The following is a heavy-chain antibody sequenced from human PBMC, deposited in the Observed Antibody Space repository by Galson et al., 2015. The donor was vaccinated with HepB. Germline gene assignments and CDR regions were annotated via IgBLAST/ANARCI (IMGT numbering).Heavy chain of an antibody. D-gene: IGHD2-8*01. CDR1: GDSIGSSTYY. V-gene: IGHV4-39*01. J-gene: IGHJ5*02. CDR3: AGHGHVAYCVNGICSRTRKPWFDP. CDR2: LSYGGST. Sequence: ETLSLTCTVSGDSIGSSTYYWGWIRQPPGKGLEWIGSLSYGGSTYYNPPLKSRVTISVDTSKNQFSLKLSSVTAADTAVYYCAGHGHVAYCVNGICSRTRKPWFDPWGQGTLVTVSP.